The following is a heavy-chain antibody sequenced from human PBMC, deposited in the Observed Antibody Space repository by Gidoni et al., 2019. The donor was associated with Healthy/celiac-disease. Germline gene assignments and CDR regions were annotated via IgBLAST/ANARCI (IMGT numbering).Heavy chain of an antibody. J-gene: IGHJ2*01. Sequence: QVQLQQWGAGLLKPSETLSLTCAVYGGSFSGYYWSWIRQPPGKGLEWIGEINHSGSTNYNPSLKSRVTISVDTSKIQFSLKLSSVTAADTAVYYCARTPVVVTAISYWYFDLWGRGTLVTVSS. V-gene: IGHV4-34*01. CDR1: GGSFSGYY. CDR3: ARTPVVVTAISYWYFDL. CDR2: INHSGST. D-gene: IGHD2-21*02.